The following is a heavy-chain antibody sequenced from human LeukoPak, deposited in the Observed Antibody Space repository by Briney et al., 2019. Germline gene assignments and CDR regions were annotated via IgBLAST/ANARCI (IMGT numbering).Heavy chain of an antibody. CDR3: ATLTGNPDY. V-gene: IGHV3-23*01. CDR2: ISGGAVST. J-gene: IGHJ4*02. D-gene: IGHD1-20*01. CDR1: GFTFSSYA. Sequence: GGSLGLSCAASGFTFSSYAMSWVRQAPGKGLEGVSAISGGAVSTYYADSVKGRFTISRDNSKNTLYLQMNSLRAEDTAIYYCATLTGNPDYWGQGTLVTVSS.